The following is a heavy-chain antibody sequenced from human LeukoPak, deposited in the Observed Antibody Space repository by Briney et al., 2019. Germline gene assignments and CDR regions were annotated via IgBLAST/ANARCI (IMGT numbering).Heavy chain of an antibody. Sequence: AGGSLRLSCAASGFNFSIYWMHWVRQAPGKGLVWVSRINSDGSSAIYADTVKGRFTFSRDNAKNMLYLQMDSLRAEGTAVYYCARAGGYYYYYMDVWGKGTRVTVSS. CDR3: ARAGGYYYYYMDV. D-gene: IGHD2-15*01. CDR1: GFNFSIYW. V-gene: IGHV3-74*01. CDR2: INSDGSSA. J-gene: IGHJ6*03.